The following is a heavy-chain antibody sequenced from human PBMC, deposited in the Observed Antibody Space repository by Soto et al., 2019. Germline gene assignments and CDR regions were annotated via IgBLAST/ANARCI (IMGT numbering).Heavy chain of an antibody. CDR2: IYYSGST. D-gene: IGHD4-4*01. V-gene: IGHV4-59*12. CDR3: ARDLHDYSNRGSPWFDP. J-gene: IGHJ5*02. CDR1: GGSISSYY. Sequence: PSETLSLTCTVSGGSISSYYWSWIRQPPGKGLEWIGYIYYSGSTNYNPSLKSRVTISVDTSKNQFSLKLSSVTAADTAVYYCARDLHDYSNRGSPWFDPWGRGTLVTVSS.